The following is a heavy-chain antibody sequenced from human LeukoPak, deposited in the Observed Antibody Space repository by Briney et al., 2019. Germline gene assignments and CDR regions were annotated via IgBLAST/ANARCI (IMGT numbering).Heavy chain of an antibody. CDR3: ARGTTVTTRYYYYMDV. CDR2: ISGSGGST. J-gene: IGHJ6*03. CDR1: GFTFRSSW. Sequence: GGSLRLSCAASGFTFRSSWIHWVRQAPGKGLEWVSAISGSGGSTYYADSVKGRFTISRDNSKNTLYLQMNSLRAEDTAVYYCARGTTVTTRYYYYMDVWGKGTTVTVSS. V-gene: IGHV3-23*01. D-gene: IGHD4-17*01.